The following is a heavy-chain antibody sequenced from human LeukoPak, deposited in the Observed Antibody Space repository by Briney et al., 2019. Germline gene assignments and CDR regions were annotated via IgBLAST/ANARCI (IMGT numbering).Heavy chain of an antibody. D-gene: IGHD3-10*01. Sequence: PGGSLRLSCAASGFTFSSYGMHWVRQAPGKGLEWVAVISYDGSNKYYADSVKGRFTISRDNSKNTLYLQMNSLRAEDTAVYYCAKERGKYGSGNYFDYWGQGTLVTVSS. CDR2: ISYDGSNK. J-gene: IGHJ4*02. V-gene: IGHV3-30*18. CDR3: AKERGKYGSGNYFDY. CDR1: GFTFSSYG.